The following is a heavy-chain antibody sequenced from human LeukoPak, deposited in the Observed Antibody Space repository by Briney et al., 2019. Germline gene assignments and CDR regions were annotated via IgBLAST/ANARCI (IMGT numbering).Heavy chain of an antibody. Sequence: GASVKVSCKASGYTFTSYDINWVRQATGQGLEWMGWMNPNSGNTGYAQKFQGRVTMTRNTSISTAYMELSSPRSDDTAVYYCARDLRVRRAPTNNRTYFDPWGQGTLVTVSS. D-gene: IGHD1-14*01. CDR1: GYTFTSYD. CDR3: ARDLRVRRAPTNNRTYFDP. V-gene: IGHV1-8*01. CDR2: MNPNSGNT. J-gene: IGHJ5*02.